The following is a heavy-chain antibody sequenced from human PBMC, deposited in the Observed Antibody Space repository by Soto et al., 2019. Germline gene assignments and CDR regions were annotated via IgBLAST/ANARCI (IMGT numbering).Heavy chain of an antibody. V-gene: IGHV5-51*01. CDR1: GYRFSTYW. J-gene: IGHJ4*02. D-gene: IGHD3-16*01. Sequence: EVQLVQSGAEVKEPGESLKISCRTSGYRFSTYWIAWVRQMPGKGLEWMGIIFPGDSETKYSPSFQGQVTISADISLSTAYLQWTTLKASDTGMYYCARRLGAAIDYWGQGTLITVSS. CDR2: IFPGDSET. CDR3: ARRLGAAIDY.